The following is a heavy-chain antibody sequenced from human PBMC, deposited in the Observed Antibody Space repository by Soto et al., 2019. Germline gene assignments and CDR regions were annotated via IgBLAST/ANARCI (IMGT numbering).Heavy chain of an antibody. D-gene: IGHD1-26*01. V-gene: IGHV6-1*01. CDR3: AGPTSLQWYYMDV. Sequence: SQTLSLTCANSGDRVSSNSAPWNWIGQSPATGPEWLGRTYYRSRWYNDYAVSVKTRITVNPDTSKDQYSLHLNSVTPEDTAVYYCAGPTSLQWYYMDVWDKGTSVTVSS. CDR2: TYYRSRWYN. J-gene: IGHJ6*03. CDR1: GDRVSSNSAP.